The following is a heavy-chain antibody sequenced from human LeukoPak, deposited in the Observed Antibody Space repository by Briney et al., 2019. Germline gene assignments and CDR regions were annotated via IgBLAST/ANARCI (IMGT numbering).Heavy chain of an antibody. CDR1: GFTVSSNY. J-gene: IGHJ4*02. CDR2: TCSGGST. V-gene: IGHV3-66*01. CDR3: ARVSPFDY. Sequence: GGSLRLSCAASGFTVSSNYMSWVRQAPGKGLEWVSVTCSGGSTYYADSVKGRFTISRDGSKNTLYLQMNSLRVEDTAVYYCARVSPFDYWGQGTLVTVSS.